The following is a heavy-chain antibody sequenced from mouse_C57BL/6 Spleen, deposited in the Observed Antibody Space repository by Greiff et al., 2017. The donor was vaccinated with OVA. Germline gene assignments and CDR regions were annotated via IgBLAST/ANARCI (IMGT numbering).Heavy chain of an antibody. CDR2: ISYDGSN. Sequence: DVQLQESGPGLVKPSQSLSLTCSVTGYSITSGYYWNWIRQFPGNKLEWMGYISYDGSNNYNPSLKNRISITRDTSKNQFFLKLNSVTTEDTATYYCARGAYGSAWFAYWGQGTLVTVSA. V-gene: IGHV3-6*01. CDR3: ARGAYGSAWFAY. J-gene: IGHJ3*01. CDR1: GYSITSGYY. D-gene: IGHD1-1*01.